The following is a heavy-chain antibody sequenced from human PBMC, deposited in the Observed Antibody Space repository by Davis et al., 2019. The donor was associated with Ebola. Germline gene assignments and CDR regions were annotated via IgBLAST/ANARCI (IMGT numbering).Heavy chain of an antibody. Sequence: GESLKIPCEASGFTFSSYTMNRVRQAPGKGLEWLSYITSSSSIIYYADSVKGRYTISRDNAKNSLYLQMNSLRDEDTAVYYCARGDLYYYESSGYYQFDYWGQGTLVTVSS. CDR3: ARGDLYYYESSGYYQFDY. V-gene: IGHV3-48*02. CDR2: ITSSSSII. CDR1: GFTFSSYT. D-gene: IGHD3-22*01. J-gene: IGHJ4*02.